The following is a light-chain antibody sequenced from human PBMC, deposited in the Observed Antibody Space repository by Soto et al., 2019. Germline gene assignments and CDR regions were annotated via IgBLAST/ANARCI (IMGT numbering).Light chain of an antibody. Sequence: SALTQPASVSGSPGQSITISCTGTSSDVGNYDLVSWYQQHPGKAPKLMIYEDSKRPSGVSNRFSGSKSGNTASLTISGLQAEDEADYYCCSYAGSSTLYVFGTGTKVTVL. J-gene: IGLJ1*01. V-gene: IGLV2-23*01. CDR2: EDS. CDR3: CSYAGSSTLYV. CDR1: SSDVGNYDL.